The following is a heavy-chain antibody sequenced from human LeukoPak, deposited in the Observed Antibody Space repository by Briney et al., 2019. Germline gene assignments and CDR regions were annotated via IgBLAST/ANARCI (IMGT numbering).Heavy chain of an antibody. Sequence: GGSLRLSCTASGLSLNNYAMSWVRQVPGKGLEWVSASSSSDDGKWYAESVRGRFTISRDTSKNTVYLQMNSLRAEDTAVYYCAKGGRITMIVVVITFFDYWGQGTLVTVSS. CDR2: SSSSDDGK. CDR1: GLSLNNYA. V-gene: IGHV3-23*01. CDR3: AKGGRITMIVVVITFFDY. D-gene: IGHD3-22*01. J-gene: IGHJ4*02.